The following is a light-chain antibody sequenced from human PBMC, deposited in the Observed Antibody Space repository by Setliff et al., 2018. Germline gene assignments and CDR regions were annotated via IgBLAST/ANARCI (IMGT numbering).Light chain of an antibody. J-gene: IGLJ1*01. CDR3: CSCTSNITPYV. CDR1: SSDVGAYNC. V-gene: IGLV2-14*01. Sequence: QSVLTQPASVSGSPGQSITISCTGTSSDVGAYNCISWYQHHPDKAPKLLSYDVSNRPSGVSSRFSGSKSGNTASLTISGLHAEDEADYFCCSCTSNITPYVFGTGTKVTVL. CDR2: DVS.